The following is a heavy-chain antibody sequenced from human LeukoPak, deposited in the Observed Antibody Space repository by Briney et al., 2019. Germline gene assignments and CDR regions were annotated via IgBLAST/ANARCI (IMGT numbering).Heavy chain of an antibody. V-gene: IGHV1-69*13. CDR1: GGTFSSYA. CDR2: IIPIFGTA. D-gene: IGHD6-19*01. CDR3: ARVYSSGWYKPYGMDV. J-gene: IGHJ6*02. Sequence: SEKVSCKASGGTFSSYAISWVRQAPGQGLEWMGGIIPIFGTANYAQKFQGRVTITADESTSTAYMELGSLRSEDTAVYYCARVYSSGWYKPYGMDVWGQGTTVTVSS.